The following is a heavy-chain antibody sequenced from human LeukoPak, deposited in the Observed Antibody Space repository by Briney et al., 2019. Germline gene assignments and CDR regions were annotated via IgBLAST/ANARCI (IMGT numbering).Heavy chain of an antibody. CDR3: ANDYRSGSFHDF. D-gene: IGHD3-10*01. J-gene: IGHJ4*02. CDR1: GFTFSSYA. V-gene: IGHV3-23*01. Sequence: GGSLRLSCAASGFTFSSYAMSWVRQVPGKGLEWVSAISGSGSTYYADSVRGRFTISRDNSKNKLYLQMNSLRAEDTAVYYCANDYRSGSFHDFWGQGTLVTVSS. CDR2: ISGSGST.